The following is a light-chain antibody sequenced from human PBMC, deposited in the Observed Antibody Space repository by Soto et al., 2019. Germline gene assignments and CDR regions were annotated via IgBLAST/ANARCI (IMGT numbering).Light chain of an antibody. CDR3: ETWDSRPWV. CDR2: VEGSGSY. V-gene: IGLV4-60*02. Sequence: QSVLTQSSSASASLGSSVKLTCTLSSGHSTYIIAWHQQQPGKAPRYLMKVEGSGSYNKGSGVPDRFSGSSSGADRYLTISNLQFEDEADYYCETWDSRPWVCGGGTKVTVL. CDR1: SGHSTYI. J-gene: IGLJ3*02.